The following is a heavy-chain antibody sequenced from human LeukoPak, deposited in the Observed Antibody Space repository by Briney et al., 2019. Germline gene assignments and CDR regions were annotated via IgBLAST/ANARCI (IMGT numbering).Heavy chain of an antibody. J-gene: IGHJ4*02. CDR2: IDGGGRNT. V-gene: IGHV3-74*01. Sequence: GGSLRLSCVASGFSFNNYRMTWVRQAPGKGLVWVSRIDGGGRNTNYADSVKGRFTASRDNAKNTVYLQMNSLSAEDTAVYYCIRDFRIADFWGQGTLVTVSS. CDR3: IRDFRIADF. D-gene: IGHD1-14*01. CDR1: GFSFNNYR.